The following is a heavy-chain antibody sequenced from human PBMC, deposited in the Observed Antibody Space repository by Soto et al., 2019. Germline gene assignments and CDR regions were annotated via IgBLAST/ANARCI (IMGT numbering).Heavy chain of an antibody. CDR2: IGPDGSNI. Sequence: GGSLRLSCAASGFILSSHWMHWVRQAPGKGLVGVSHIGPDGSNIWEADSVQGRFTISRDNARNRLYLQMNSLGVEDTALYYCSYDTFGDKDFWGQGTPVTVS. CDR1: GFILSSHW. CDR3: SYDTFGDKDF. D-gene: IGHD3-9*01. J-gene: IGHJ4*02. V-gene: IGHV3-74*01.